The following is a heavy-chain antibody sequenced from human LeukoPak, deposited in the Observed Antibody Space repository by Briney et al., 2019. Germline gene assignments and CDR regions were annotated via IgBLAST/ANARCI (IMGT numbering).Heavy chain of an antibody. CDR3: ATMVRGVNPSPDAFDI. CDR2: IYYSGST. CDR1: GGSISSGGYY. J-gene: IGHJ3*02. Sequence: SETLSLTCTVSGGSISSGGYYWSWIRQHPGTGLEWLGYIYYSGSTYYNPSLKSRVTISVDTSKNQFSLKLSSVTAADTAVYYCATMVRGVNPSPDAFDIWGQGTMVTVSS. D-gene: IGHD3-10*01. V-gene: IGHV4-31*03.